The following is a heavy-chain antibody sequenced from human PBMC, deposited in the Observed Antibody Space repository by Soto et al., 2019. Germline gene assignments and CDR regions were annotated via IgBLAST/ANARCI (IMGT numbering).Heavy chain of an antibody. CDR2: TYYRSKWYH. Sequence: PSQTLSLTCAISGYSVSSNSAAWNWIRQFPSGGLEWLGKTYYRSKWYHDYSISVRSRITINPDTSRNQFSLQLISVTPDDTAVYYCTRAAPAYYFEYWGQGTLVTVSS. V-gene: IGHV6-1*01. J-gene: IGHJ4*02. CDR1: GYSVSSNSAA. CDR3: TRAAPAYYFEY.